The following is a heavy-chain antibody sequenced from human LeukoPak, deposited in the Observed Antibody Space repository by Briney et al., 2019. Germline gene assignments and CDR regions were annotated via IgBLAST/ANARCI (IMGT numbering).Heavy chain of an antibody. CDR3: ARGSYRPDY. Sequence: GGSLRLSCAASGFTFSSYEMNWVRQAPGKGLEWVSYISSSGSTIYYADSVKGRFTVSRHNAENSLYLQMNSLRAEDTAVYYCARGSYRPDYWGQGTLVTVSS. CDR1: GFTFSSYE. D-gene: IGHD1-26*01. J-gene: IGHJ4*02. CDR2: ISSSGSTI. V-gene: IGHV3-48*03.